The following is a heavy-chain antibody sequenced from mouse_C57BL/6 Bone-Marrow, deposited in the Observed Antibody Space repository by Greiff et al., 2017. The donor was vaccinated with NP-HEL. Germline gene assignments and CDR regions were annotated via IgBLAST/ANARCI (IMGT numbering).Heavy chain of an antibody. Sequence: EVQLKESGPELVKPGASVKISCKASGYSFTGYYMNWVKQSPEKSLEWIGEINPSTGGTSYNQKFKAKATLTVDKSSSTAYMQLKSLTSEDSAVYYCATGTAQATLRYAMDYWGQGTSVTVSS. CDR1: GYSFTGYY. D-gene: IGHD3-2*02. J-gene: IGHJ4*01. V-gene: IGHV1-42*01. CDR2: INPSTGGT. CDR3: ATGTAQATLRYAMDY.